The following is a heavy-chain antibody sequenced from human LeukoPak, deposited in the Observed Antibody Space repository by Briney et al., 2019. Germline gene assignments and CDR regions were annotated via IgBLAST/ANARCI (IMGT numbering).Heavy chain of an antibody. D-gene: IGHD3-3*01. CDR2: IDQSGTT. CDR1: GGSFSGYY. Sequence: KPSETLSLTSVVYGGSFSGYYWSWIRQPPGKGLEWIGEIDQSGTTNYNPSLKSRVSISVDTSKKQFSLKLSSVTAADTAVYYCARIGASYYDFWSGYYYFDYWGQGTLVTVSS. J-gene: IGHJ4*02. V-gene: IGHV4-34*01. CDR3: ARIGASYYDFWSGYYYFDY.